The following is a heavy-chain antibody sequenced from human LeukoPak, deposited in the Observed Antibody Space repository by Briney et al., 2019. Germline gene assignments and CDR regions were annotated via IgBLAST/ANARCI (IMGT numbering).Heavy chain of an antibody. CDR1: GFTFSSYS. V-gene: IGHV3-48*01. CDR2: ISSSSSTI. J-gene: IGHJ6*02. CDR3: ARDSLQRKGYYYYGMDV. Sequence: SGGSLRLSCAASGFTFSSYSMNWVRQAPGKGLEWVSYISSSSSTIYYADSVKGRFTISRDNAKNSLYLQMNSLRAEDTAVYYCARDSLQRKGYYYYGMDVWGQGTTVTVSS.